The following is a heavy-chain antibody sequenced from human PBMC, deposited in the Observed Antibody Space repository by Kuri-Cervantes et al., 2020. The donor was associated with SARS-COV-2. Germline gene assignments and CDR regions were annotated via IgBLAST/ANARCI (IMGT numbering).Heavy chain of an antibody. D-gene: IGHD6-13*01. CDR1: GFTFSDYY. V-gene: IGHV3-11*04. Sequence: GGSLRLSCEASGFTFSDYYMSGIRQAPGKGVGWVSYISSSGSTIYYADSVKGRFTISRDNAKNSLYLQMNRLGAEDTAVYYCARDGWGSSIDYWGQGTLVTVSS. CDR3: ARDGWGSSIDY. J-gene: IGHJ4*02. CDR2: ISSSGSTI.